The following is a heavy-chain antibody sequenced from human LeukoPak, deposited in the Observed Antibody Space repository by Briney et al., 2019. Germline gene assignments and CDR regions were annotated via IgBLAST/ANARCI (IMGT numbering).Heavy chain of an antibody. V-gene: IGHV3-23*01. J-gene: IGHJ4*02. CDR2: ISGSGGST. CDR1: GFTFSSYA. CDR3: AKSPYDILTGYDY. D-gene: IGHD3-9*01. Sequence: GGSLRFSCAASGFTFSSYAMSWVRQAPGKGLEWVSAISGSGGSTYYADSVKGRFTISRDNSKNTLYLQMNSLRAEDTAVYYCAKSPYDILTGYDYWGQGTLVTVSS.